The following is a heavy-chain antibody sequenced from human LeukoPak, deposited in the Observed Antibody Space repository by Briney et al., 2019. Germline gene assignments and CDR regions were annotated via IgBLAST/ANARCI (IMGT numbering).Heavy chain of an antibody. J-gene: IGHJ4*02. D-gene: IGHD3-10*01. V-gene: IGHV4-59*01. Sequence: PSETLSLTCTVSGGSISSYYWSWIRQPPGKGLEWIGYIYYSGSTNYNPSLKSRVTISVDTSKNQFSLELSSVTAADTAVYYCARAHPRGRYGSGSFFDYWGQGTLVAVSS. CDR2: IYYSGST. CDR1: GGSISSYY. CDR3: ARAHPRGRYGSGSFFDY.